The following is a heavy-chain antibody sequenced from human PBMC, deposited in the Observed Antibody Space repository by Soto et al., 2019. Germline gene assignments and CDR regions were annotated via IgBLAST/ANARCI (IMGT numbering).Heavy chain of an antibody. V-gene: IGHV1-69*02. D-gene: IGHD3-10*01. CDR3: ARSPFYGSGSCSNWFDL. Sequence: QVQLVQSGAEVKKPGSSVKVSCKASGGTFSSYTISWVRQAPGQGPEWMGRIIPILGIANYAQKFQGRVTITADNSTSTGDMELSRLRSEDIAVYYCARSPFYGSGSCSNWFDLWGQGTLVTVSS. CDR1: GGTFSSYT. J-gene: IGHJ5*02. CDR2: IIPILGIA.